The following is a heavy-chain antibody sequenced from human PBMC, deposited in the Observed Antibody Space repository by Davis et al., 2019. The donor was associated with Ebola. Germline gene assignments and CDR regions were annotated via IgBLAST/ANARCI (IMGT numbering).Heavy chain of an antibody. J-gene: IGHJ6*02. CDR3: SRGAKTYGMDV. CDR1: GFIFRPYA. CDR2: IKRKTDGGTT. V-gene: IGHV3-15*01. Sequence: GESLKISCAASGFIFRPYAMSWVRQAPGKGLEWVCRIKRKTDGGTTEYAAPVKGRFTISRADSKNTVYLQMNSLKTEDTAVYYCSRGAKTYGMDVWGQGTTVTVSS.